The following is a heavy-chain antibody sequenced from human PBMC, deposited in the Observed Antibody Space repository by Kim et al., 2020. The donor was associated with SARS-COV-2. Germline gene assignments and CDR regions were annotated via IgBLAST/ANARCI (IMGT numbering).Heavy chain of an antibody. Sequence: YADSVKRRFTTSRDNAKNTLYLQLNSLRVEDTAVYYFARDSPHRKLDPWGPGTLVTVSS. CDR3: ARDSPHRKLDP. V-gene: IGHV3-74*01. J-gene: IGHJ5*02.